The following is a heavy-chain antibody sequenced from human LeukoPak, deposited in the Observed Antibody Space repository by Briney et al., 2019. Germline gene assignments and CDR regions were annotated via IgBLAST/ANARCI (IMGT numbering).Heavy chain of an antibody. Sequence: GGSLRLPCAASGFTFSSFRMSWVRQAPGKGLAWVANIKQDGSEKYFVDSVKGRFTISRDNAKNSLYLQMSSLRAEDTAVYYCARGGSRHPSPEDYWGRGTLVTVSS. CDR2: IKQDGSEK. CDR3: ARGGSRHPSPEDY. D-gene: IGHD1-1*01. CDR1: GFTFSSFR. J-gene: IGHJ4*02. V-gene: IGHV3-7*03.